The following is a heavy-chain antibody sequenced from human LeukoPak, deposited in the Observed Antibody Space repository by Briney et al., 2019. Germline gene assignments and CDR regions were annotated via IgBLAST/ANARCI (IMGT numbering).Heavy chain of an antibody. D-gene: IGHD6-13*01. Sequence: SETLSLTCTVSGGSISSYYWSWIRQPPGKGLEWIGYIYYSGSTNYNPSLKSRVTISVDTSKNRFSLQLNSVTPEDTAVYYCARESIAAADTFDYWGQGTLVTVSS. CDR2: IYYSGST. CDR3: ARESIAAADTFDY. V-gene: IGHV4-59*12. CDR1: GGSISSYY. J-gene: IGHJ4*02.